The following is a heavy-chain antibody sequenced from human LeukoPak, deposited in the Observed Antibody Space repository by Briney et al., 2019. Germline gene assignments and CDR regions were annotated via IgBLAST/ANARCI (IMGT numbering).Heavy chain of an antibody. CDR1: GFTFSDYY. J-gene: IGHJ6*02. D-gene: IGHD4-11*01. Sequence: GGSLRLSCAASGFTFSDYYMSWIRQAPGKGLEWVSYISSSGSTIYYADSVKGRFTISRDNAKNSLYLQMNSLRAEDTAVYYCASLTVPNPHYYYYYGMDVWGQGTTVTVSS. CDR3: ASLTVPNPHYYYYYGMDV. CDR2: ISSSGSTI. V-gene: IGHV3-11*01.